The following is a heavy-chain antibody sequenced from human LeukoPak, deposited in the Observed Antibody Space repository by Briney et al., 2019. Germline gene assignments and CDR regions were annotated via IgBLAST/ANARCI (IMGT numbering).Heavy chain of an antibody. CDR1: GGSFSGYY. Sequence: SETLSLTCAVYGGSFSGYYWSWIRQPPGKGLEWIGEINHSGSTNYNPSLKSRVTISVDTSKNQFSLKLSSVTAADTAVYYCAREAGELHDFWSGYRFYYFDYWGQGTPVTVSS. V-gene: IGHV4-34*01. J-gene: IGHJ4*02. CDR3: AREAGELHDFWSGYRFYYFDY. D-gene: IGHD3-3*01. CDR2: INHSGST.